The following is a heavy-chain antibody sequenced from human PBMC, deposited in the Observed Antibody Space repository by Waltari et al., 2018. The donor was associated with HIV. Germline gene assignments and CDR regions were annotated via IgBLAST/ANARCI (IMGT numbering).Heavy chain of an antibody. D-gene: IGHD2-2*02. Sequence: QLQLQESGPGLVKPSETLSLTCTVSGGSISSSSYYWGWIRPPPGQGLEWSGSIYYSGRTYYNPSLKSRVTISVETSKKQCSLKLSSVTAADTAVYYCARDISAAIRAFRNNWFDPWGQGTLVTVSS. J-gene: IGHJ5*02. CDR1: GGSISSSSYY. CDR3: ARDISAAIRAFRNNWFDP. CDR2: IYYSGRT. V-gene: IGHV4-39*07.